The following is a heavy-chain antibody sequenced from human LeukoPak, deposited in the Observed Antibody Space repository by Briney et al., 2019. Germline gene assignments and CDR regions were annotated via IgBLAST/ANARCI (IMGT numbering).Heavy chain of an antibody. V-gene: IGHV3-30*18. CDR1: GFSFRSNG. D-gene: IGHD2-8*01. CDR2: ISYDGSNK. Sequence: TGGSLRLSCAASGFSFRSNGMHWVRQAPGKGLEWVALISYDGSNKYYADSMKGRFTISRDNSKDTLYLEMNSLRAEDTAMYYCAKDPTGLLIFDYWGQGTLVTVSS. CDR3: AKDPTGLLIFDY. J-gene: IGHJ4*02.